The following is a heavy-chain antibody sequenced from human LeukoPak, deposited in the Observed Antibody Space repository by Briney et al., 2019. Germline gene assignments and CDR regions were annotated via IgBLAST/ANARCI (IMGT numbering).Heavy chain of an antibody. CDR1: GGTFSSYA. D-gene: IGHD1-1*01. CDR2: IIPIFGTA. J-gene: IGHJ4*02. Sequence: SVKVSCKASGGTFSSYAISWVRQAPGQGLEWMGGIIPIFGTANYAQKFQGRVTITADESTSTAYMELSSLRSEDTAVYYSARASPELAYFDYWGQGTLVTVSS. V-gene: IGHV1-69*13. CDR3: ARASPELAYFDY.